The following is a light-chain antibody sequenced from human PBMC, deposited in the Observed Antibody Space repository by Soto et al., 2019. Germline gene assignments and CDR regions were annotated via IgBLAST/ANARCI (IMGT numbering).Light chain of an antibody. J-gene: IGKJ1*01. CDR1: QGISSY. V-gene: IGKV1-39*01. Sequence: IQLTQYPSSLSASVGDRVTITYRASQGISSYLAWYQQKPGKAPKLLIYTASTLQSGVPSRFSGSGSGTDFTLTISSLQPEDFATYYCQKSYSTPRTFGQGTKVDIK. CDR3: QKSYSTPRT. CDR2: TAS.